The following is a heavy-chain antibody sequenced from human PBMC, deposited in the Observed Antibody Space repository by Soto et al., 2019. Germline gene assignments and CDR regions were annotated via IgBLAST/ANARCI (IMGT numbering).Heavy chain of an antibody. D-gene: IGHD3-10*01. J-gene: IGHJ4*02. V-gene: IGHV3-30*18. CDR2: ISNDGSNE. CDR3: AKGEVRRIITSYFDY. Sequence: GGSLRLSCAGSGFTFRWFGMNWVRQAPGKGLEWVARISNDGSNEYYVDSVKGRFTISRDNSKNTLYLQMDSLRAEDTAVYYCAKGEVRRIITSYFDYWGLGTLVTVSS. CDR1: GFTFRWFG.